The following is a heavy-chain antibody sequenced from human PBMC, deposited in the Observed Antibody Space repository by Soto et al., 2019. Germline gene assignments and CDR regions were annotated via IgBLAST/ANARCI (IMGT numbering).Heavy chain of an antibody. CDR3: ARGTTGTTSFYYYYYGMDV. J-gene: IGHJ6*02. Sequence: GASVKVSCKASGYTFTGYYMQWVRQAPGQGLEWMGWINPNSGGTNYAQKFQGWVTMTRDTSISTAYMELSRLRSDDTAVYYCARGTTGTTSFYYYYYGMDVWGQGTTVTVSS. CDR2: INPNSGGT. CDR1: GYTFTGYY. V-gene: IGHV1-2*04. D-gene: IGHD1-1*01.